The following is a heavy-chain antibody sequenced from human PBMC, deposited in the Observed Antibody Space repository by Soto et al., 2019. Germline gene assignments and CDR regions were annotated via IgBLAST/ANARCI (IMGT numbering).Heavy chain of an antibody. V-gene: IGHV3-74*01. D-gene: IGHD3-3*01. CDR2: INSDGSST. CDR3: ARVAGGTTYLGWLFVFDI. J-gene: IGHJ3*02. Sequence: EVQLVESGGGLVQPGGSLRLSCAASGFTFSSYWMHWVRQAPGKGLVWVSRINSDGSSTSYADSVKGRFTISRDNAKNALYLKMNGLRAEDTVVYYCARVAGGTTYLGWLFVFDIWGQGKMVTVSS. CDR1: GFTFSSYW.